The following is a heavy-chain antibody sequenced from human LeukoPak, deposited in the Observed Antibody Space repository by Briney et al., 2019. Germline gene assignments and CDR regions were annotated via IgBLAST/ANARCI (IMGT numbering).Heavy chain of an antibody. J-gene: IGHJ4*02. V-gene: IGHV3-23*01. CDR3: AKGGPQFFDY. CDR2: ISGSGGRS. Sequence: GGSLRLSCAASGFTFSSYAMSWVRQAPGKGLEWVSTISGSGGRSYSEDPVKGRFTISRDNSRNTLYLQMNSLRVEDTAIYYCAKGGPQFFDYWGQGTLVTVS. D-gene: IGHD5-24*01. CDR1: GFTFSSYA.